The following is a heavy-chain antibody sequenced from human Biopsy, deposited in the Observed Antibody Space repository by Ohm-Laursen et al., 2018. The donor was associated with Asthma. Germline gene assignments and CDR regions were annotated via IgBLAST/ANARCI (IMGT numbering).Heavy chain of an antibody. CDR3: AKGMDTFDI. CDR2: ISASGNST. V-gene: IGHV3-23*01. Sequence: GSLRLSCAASGFRFNSYAVSWVRQAPGKGPERVSTISASGNSTYYGDSVKGRFTISRDNSKNTLFLHMSSLRADDTAVYYCAKGMDTFDIWGQGTLVTVSS. D-gene: IGHD5-18*01. CDR1: GFRFNSYA. J-gene: IGHJ3*02.